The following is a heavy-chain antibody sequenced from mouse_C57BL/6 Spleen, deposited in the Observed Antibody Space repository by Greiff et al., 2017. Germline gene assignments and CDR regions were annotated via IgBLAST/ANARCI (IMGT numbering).Heavy chain of an antibody. CDR2: IDPSDSYT. D-gene: IGHD1-1*01. Sequence: QVQLQQPGAELVKPGASVKLSCKASGYTFTSYWMQWVKQRPGQGLEWIGEIDPSDSYTNYNQKFKGKATLTVDTSSSTAYMQLSSLTSEDSAVYYCARITRVVATDFDYWGQGTTLPVSS. V-gene: IGHV1-50*01. J-gene: IGHJ2*01. CDR3: ARITRVVATDFDY. CDR1: GYTFTSYW.